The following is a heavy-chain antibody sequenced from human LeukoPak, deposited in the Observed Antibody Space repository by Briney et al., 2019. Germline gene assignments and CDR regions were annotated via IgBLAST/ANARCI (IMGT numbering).Heavy chain of an antibody. CDR3: ARDIGEGYCSSTSCYRYYGMDV. D-gene: IGHD2-2*01. J-gene: IGHJ6*02. CDR2: IYYSGST. Sequence: SETLSLTCTVSGGSISSGGYYWSWIRQHPGKGLEWIGYIYYSGSTYYNPSLKSRVTISVDTSKDQFPLKLSSVTAADTAVYYCARDIGEGYCSSTSCYRYYGMDVWGQGTTVTVSS. V-gene: IGHV4-31*03. CDR1: GGSISSGGYY.